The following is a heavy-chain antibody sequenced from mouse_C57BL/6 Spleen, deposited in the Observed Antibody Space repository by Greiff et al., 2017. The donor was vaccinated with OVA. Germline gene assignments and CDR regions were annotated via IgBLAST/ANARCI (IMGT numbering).Heavy chain of an antibody. CDR1: GYAFSSSW. CDR3: ARDSSGYVGFDY. Sequence: VQRVESGPELVKPGASVKISCKASGYAFSSSWMNWVKQRPGKGLEWIGRIYPGDGDTNYNGKFKGKATLTADKSSSTAYMQLSSLTSEDSAVYFCARDSSGYVGFDYWGQGTTLTVSS. CDR2: IYPGDGDT. J-gene: IGHJ2*01. V-gene: IGHV1-82*01. D-gene: IGHD3-2*02.